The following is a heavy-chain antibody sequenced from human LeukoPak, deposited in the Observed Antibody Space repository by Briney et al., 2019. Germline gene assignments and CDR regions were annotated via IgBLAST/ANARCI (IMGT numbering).Heavy chain of an antibody. CDR1: GFTFSSYW. J-gene: IGHJ4*02. Sequence: PGGSLRLSCAASGFTFSSYWMHWVRQAPGKGLVWVSAISGSGGSTYYADSVKGRFTISRDNSKNTLYLQMNSLRAEDTAVYYCAMILAKGYYDFWSGHDYWGQGTLVTVSS. CDR3: AMILAKGYYDFWSGHDY. V-gene: IGHV3-23*01. CDR2: ISGSGGST. D-gene: IGHD3-3*01.